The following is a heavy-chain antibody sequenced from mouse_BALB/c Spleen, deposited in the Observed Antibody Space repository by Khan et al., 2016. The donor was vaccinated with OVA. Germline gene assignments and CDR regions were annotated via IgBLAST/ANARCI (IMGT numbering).Heavy chain of an antibody. CDR1: GYSFTSYY. J-gene: IGHJ2*01. Sequence: VQLQQSGPELMKPGASVKISCKASGYSFTSYYMHWVKQSHGKSLEWIGYIDPFNGGTSYNQKFKGKATLTVDKSSSTAYMHLSSLTSEDSAVYCCARSGGYFDYWGQGTTLTVAS. CDR3: ARSGGYFDY. CDR2: IDPFNGGT. V-gene: IGHV1S135*01.